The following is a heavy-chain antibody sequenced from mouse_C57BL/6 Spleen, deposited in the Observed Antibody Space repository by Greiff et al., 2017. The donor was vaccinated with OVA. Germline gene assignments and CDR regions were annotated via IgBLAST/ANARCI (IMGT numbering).Heavy chain of an antibody. CDR3: ARSNPNYFDY. J-gene: IGHJ2*01. CDR1: GYTFTSYW. D-gene: IGHD6-1*01. CDR2: IDPSDSYT. Sequence: QVHVKQPGAELVMPGASVKLSRKASGYTFTSYWMDWVKQRPGQGLEWIGEIDPSDSYTHYNQKFKGKSTLTVDKSSSTAYMQLSSLTSEDSAVYYCARSNPNYFDYWGQGTTLTVSS. V-gene: IGHV1-69*01.